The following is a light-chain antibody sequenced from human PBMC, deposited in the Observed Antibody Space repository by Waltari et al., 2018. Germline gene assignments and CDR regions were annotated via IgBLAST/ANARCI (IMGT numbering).Light chain of an antibody. Sequence: QSALTQPPSASGAPGQSVPISCTGTSTDLGAYNYVSWYQQHPGEAPKLLIYEVNKRPSGVPNRFSGSKSGDTASLTVSGLQADDEGDYYCSSYAGRNTLFGGGTKLTVL. V-gene: IGLV2-8*01. CDR2: EVN. CDR3: SSYAGRNTL. CDR1: STDLGAYNY. J-gene: IGLJ2*01.